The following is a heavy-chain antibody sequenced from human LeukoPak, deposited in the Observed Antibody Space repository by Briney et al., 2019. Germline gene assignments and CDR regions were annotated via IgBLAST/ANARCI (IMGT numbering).Heavy chain of an antibody. CDR1: GGTLSSCA. D-gene: IGHD6-13*01. V-gene: IGHV1-69*05. CDR2: IIPIFGTA. CDR3: ARDGGIAAAGLY. J-gene: IGHJ4*02. Sequence: GASVKVSCKASGGTLSSCAISWVRQAPGQGLEWMGGIIPIFGTANYAQKFQGRVTITTDESTSTAYMELSSLRSEDTAVYYCARDGGIAAAGLYWGQGTLVTVSS.